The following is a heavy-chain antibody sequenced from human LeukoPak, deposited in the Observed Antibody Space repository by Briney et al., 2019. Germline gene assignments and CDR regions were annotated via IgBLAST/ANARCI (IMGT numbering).Heavy chain of an antibody. J-gene: IGHJ2*01. CDR2: IYYSGST. V-gene: IGHV4-59*08. CDR3: ARSGFSTYWYFDL. Sequence: SETLSLTCTVSGGSISSYYWSWIRQPPGKGLEWIGYIYYSGSTNYNPSLKSRVTISVDTSKNQFSLKLSSVTAADTVVYYCARSGFSTYWYFDLWGRGTLVTVSS. D-gene: IGHD3-10*01. CDR1: GGSISSYY.